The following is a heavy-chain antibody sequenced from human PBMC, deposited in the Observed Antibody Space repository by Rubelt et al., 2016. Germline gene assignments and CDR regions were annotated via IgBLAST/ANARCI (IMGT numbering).Heavy chain of an antibody. CDR3: ARRKLGPMGY. Sequence: VRQAPGKGLEWVSAISGSGGSTYYADSVKGRFTISRDNSKNTLYLQMNSLRAEDTAVYYCARRKLGPMGYWGQGTLVTVSS. V-gene: IGHV3-23*01. CDR2: ISGSGGST. D-gene: IGHD2-8*01. J-gene: IGHJ4*02.